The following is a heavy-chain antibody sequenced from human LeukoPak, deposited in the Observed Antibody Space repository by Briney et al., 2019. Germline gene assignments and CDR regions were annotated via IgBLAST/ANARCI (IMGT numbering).Heavy chain of an antibody. D-gene: IGHD6-13*01. J-gene: IGHJ4*02. CDR1: GYTFTSYW. CDR3: ARHIGATGPDY. Sequence: KVSCKASGYTFTSYWIGWVRQMPGKGLEWMGIIYPGDSDIIYSPSFQGQVTISADKSIGTAYLQWSSLKASDTAIYYCARHIGATGPDYWGQGTLVTVSS. V-gene: IGHV5-51*01. CDR2: IYPGDSDI.